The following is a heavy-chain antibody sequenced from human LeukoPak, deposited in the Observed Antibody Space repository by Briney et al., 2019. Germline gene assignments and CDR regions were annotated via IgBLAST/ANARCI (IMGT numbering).Heavy chain of an antibody. CDR3: AKGKHYYDSSDYPGDY. CDR2: ISYDGSNK. D-gene: IGHD3-22*01. Sequence: PGRSLRLSCAASGFTFSSYGMHWVRQAPGKGLEWVAVISYDGSNKYYADSVKGRFTISRDNSKNTLYLQMNSLRAEDTAVYYCAKGKHYYDSSDYPGDYWGQGTLVTVSS. CDR1: GFTFSSYG. V-gene: IGHV3-30*18. J-gene: IGHJ4*02.